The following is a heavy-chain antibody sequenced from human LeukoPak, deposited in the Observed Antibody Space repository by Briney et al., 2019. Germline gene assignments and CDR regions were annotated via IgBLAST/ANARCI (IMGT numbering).Heavy chain of an antibody. V-gene: IGHV3-30*01. CDR3: ASRTVNFSYYYYMDV. CDR1: GLTFSSYA. D-gene: IGHD4-17*01. Sequence: GGSLRLSCVLSGLTFSSYAMHWVRQAPGKGLEWVAVISYDGSNKYYADSVKGRFTISRDNSKNTLYLQMNSLRAEDTAVYYCASRTVNFSYYYYMDVWGKGTTVTVSS. CDR2: ISYDGSNK. J-gene: IGHJ6*03.